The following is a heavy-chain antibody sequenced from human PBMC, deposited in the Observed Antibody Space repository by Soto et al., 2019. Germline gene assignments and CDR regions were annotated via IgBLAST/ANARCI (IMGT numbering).Heavy chain of an antibody. V-gene: IGHV3-7*01. CDR1: GFTFSSRA. D-gene: IGHD1-26*01. CDR2: IKEDGSQK. CDR3: ARHQVGYRVTDY. Sequence: GGSLRLSCAASGFTFSSRAMSWVRQAPGKGLEWVANIKEDGSQKYYVDSVKGRFTISRDNAKNSLYLQMNSLRAEDTAVYYCARHQVGYRVTDYWGQGTLVTVSS. J-gene: IGHJ4*02.